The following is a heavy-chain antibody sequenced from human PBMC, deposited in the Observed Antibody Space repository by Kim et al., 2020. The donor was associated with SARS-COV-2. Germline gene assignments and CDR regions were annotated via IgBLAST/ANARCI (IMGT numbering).Heavy chain of an antibody. CDR3: ARVRFLEWLPYDAFDI. V-gene: IGHV4-31*02. J-gene: IGHJ3*02. D-gene: IGHD3-3*01. Sequence: SLKSRVTISVDTSKNQFSLKLSSVTAADTAVYYCARVRFLEWLPYDAFDIWGQGTMVTVSS.